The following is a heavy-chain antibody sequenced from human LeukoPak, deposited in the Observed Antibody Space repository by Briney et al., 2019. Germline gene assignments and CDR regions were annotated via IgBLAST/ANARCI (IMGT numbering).Heavy chain of an antibody. V-gene: IGHV4-30-4*01. D-gene: IGHD2-2*02. J-gene: IGHJ4*02. CDR1: GGSISSGDYY. CDR3: ARGFVVVPAAIAN. CDR2: IYYSGST. Sequence: SETLSLTCTVSGGSISSGDYYWSWIRQPPGKGLERIGYIYYSGSTYYNPSLKSRVTISVDTSKNQFSLKLSSVTAADTAVYYCARGFVVVPAAIANWGQGTLVTVSS.